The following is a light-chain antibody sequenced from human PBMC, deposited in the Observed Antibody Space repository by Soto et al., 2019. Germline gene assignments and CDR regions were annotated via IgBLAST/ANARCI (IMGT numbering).Light chain of an antibody. J-gene: IGLJ2*01. CDR2: DND. Sequence: QSVLAQPPSVSGAPGQRVTISCTGSSSNIGTNYGVHWYQHLPGTAPKLLIYDNDNRPSGVPDRFSGPKSGTSASLAITGLQAEDEADYYCQSYDNSLRASVFGGGTKLTVL. CDR3: QSYDNSLRASV. V-gene: IGLV1-40*01. CDR1: SSNIGTNYG.